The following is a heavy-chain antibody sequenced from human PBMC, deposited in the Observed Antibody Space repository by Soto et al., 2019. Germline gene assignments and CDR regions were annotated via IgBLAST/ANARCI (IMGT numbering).Heavy chain of an antibody. CDR2: IRSKAYGGTT. J-gene: IGHJ4*02. Sequence: PGGSLRLSCTASGFTFGDYAMSWFRQAPGKGLEWVGFIRSKAYGGTTEYAASVKGRVTISRDDSKSIAYLQMTSLKTEDTAVYYCTWCRFLEWFSDYCGQGTLVTVSS. CDR3: TWCRFLEWFSDY. CDR1: GFTFGDYA. D-gene: IGHD3-3*01. V-gene: IGHV3-49*03.